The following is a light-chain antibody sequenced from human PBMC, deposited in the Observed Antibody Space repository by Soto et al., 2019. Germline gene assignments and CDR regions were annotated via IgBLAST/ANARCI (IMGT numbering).Light chain of an antibody. V-gene: IGLV2-14*01. Sequence: QSALTQPASVSGSPGQSITISCTGTSSDVGGYNYVSWYQQHPGKAPKLMIYDVSNRPSGVSNRFSGSKSGNTASLTISVLKAEDEADYYCSSYTSSSTLVFGGGTKLTVL. CDR1: SSDVGGYNY. J-gene: IGLJ2*01. CDR3: SSYTSSSTLV. CDR2: DVS.